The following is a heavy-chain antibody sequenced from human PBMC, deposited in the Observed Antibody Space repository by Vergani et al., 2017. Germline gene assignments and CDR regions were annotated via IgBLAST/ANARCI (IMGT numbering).Heavy chain of an antibody. Sequence: QVQLQQWGAGLLKPSETLSLTCAVYGGSFSGYYWSWIRQPPGKGLEWIGEINHSGSTYYNPSLKSRVTISVDTSKNQFSLKLSSVTAADTAVYYCAYCGGDCYSGFYFYYMDVWGEGTTVTVSS. CDR2: INHSGST. D-gene: IGHD2-21*01. CDR1: GGSFSGYY. CDR3: AYCGGDCYSGFYFYYMDV. V-gene: IGHV4-34*01. J-gene: IGHJ6*03.